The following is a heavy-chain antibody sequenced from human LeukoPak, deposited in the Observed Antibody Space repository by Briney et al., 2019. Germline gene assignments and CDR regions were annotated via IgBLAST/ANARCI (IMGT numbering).Heavy chain of an antibody. Sequence: GGSLRLSCAASGNYWMHWVRQAPGKGLVWVSRINSDGSSTTYADSVKGRFTISRDNAKNTLYLQMNSLRAEDTAVYYCARGLVHDTSGYYSDYWGQGTLLTVSS. CDR2: INSDGSST. V-gene: IGHV3-74*01. J-gene: IGHJ4*02. CDR3: ARGLVHDTSGYYSDY. CDR1: GNYW. D-gene: IGHD3-22*01.